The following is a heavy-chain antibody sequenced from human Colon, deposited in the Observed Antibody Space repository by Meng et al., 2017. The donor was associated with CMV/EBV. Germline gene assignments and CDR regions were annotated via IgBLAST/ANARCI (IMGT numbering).Heavy chain of an antibody. V-gene: IGHV1-2*02. J-gene: IGHJ4*02. CDR3: IKEDWYVDF. CDR1: GYTFTARH. Sequence: QVQTNQSGTEGKKPVASLMVSCKTSGYTFTARHWHWVRHAPGQGLEWMGWIYPQNGGTYFAQKFQGRVTMTSDTSISTAYMELSSLTSDDTAIYYCIKEDWYVDFWGQGTLVTVSS. D-gene: IGHD2-21*01. CDR2: IYPQNGGT.